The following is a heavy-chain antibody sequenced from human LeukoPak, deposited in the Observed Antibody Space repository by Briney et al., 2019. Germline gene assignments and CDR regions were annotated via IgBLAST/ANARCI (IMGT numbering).Heavy chain of an antibody. Sequence: SETLSLTCTVSGGSISSYYWSWIRQPPGKGLEWIGYIYYSGSTNYNPSLKSRVTISVDTSKNQFSLKLSSVTAADTAVYYCARVQSSGYPFDYWGQGTLVTVSS. D-gene: IGHD3-22*01. CDR2: IYYSGST. CDR3: ARVQSSGYPFDY. J-gene: IGHJ4*02. V-gene: IGHV4-59*08. CDR1: GGSISSYY.